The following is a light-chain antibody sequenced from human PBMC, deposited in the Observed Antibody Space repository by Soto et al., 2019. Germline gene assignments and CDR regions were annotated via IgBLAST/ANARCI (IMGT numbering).Light chain of an antibody. CDR3: QQYNNWPRT. V-gene: IGKV3-15*01. Sequence: ETLMRQSPVTLSVAPGERASLSCRASQSVSSNLAWYQQKPVQAPRLLIYGASTRATGIPARFSGSGSGTEFTLTISSLQSEDFAVYYCQQYNNWPRTLGQGTKVDI. CDR1: QSVSSN. J-gene: IGKJ1*01. CDR2: GAS.